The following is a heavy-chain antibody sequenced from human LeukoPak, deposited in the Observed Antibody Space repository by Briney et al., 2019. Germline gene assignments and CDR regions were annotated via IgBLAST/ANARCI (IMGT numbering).Heavy chain of an antibody. J-gene: IGHJ4*02. CDR1: GFTFSTYW. V-gene: IGHV3-7*01. Sequence: GGSLRLSCTASGFTFSTYWMTWVRQAPGKGLEWVANIKEDGSEENYVDSVKGRFTISRDNAKNSLYLQMNSLRVEDTAEYYCARSGSEIDYWGQGALVTVSS. D-gene: IGHD1-26*01. CDR2: IKEDGSEE. CDR3: ARSGSEIDY.